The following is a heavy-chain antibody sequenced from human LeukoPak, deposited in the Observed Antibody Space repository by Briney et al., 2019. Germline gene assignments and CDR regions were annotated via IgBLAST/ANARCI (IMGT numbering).Heavy chain of an antibody. CDR2: IYYSGST. D-gene: IGHD5-12*01. CDR3: ARTNSGLQYFYYYGMDV. Sequence: SQTLSLTCSVSGGSMSNYYWSWIRQPPGKGLEWIGYIYYSGSTTYNPSLQSRLTISVDTSKNLFSLKLTSVTAADTAVYYCARTNSGLQYFYYYGMDVWGQGTTVTVSS. V-gene: IGHV4-59*01. CDR1: GGSMSNYY. J-gene: IGHJ6*02.